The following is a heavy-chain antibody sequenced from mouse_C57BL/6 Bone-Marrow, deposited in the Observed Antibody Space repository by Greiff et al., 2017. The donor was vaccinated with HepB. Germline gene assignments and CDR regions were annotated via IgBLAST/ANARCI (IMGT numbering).Heavy chain of an antibody. J-gene: IGHJ2*01. CDR1: GYTFTSYR. CDR3: ARWNWDYY. D-gene: IGHD4-1*01. CDR2: IYPSDSDT. Sequence: QVHVKQPGAELVRPGSSVKLSCKASGYTFTSYRMDWVKQRPEQGLEWIGNIYPSDSDTHYNQKFKDKATLTVDKSSSTAYRQLSSLTSEDSAVYYCARWNWDYYWGQGTTLTVSS. V-gene: IGHV1-61*01.